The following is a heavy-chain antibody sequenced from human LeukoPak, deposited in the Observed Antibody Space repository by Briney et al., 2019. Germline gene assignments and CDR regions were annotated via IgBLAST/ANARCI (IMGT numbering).Heavy chain of an antibody. Sequence: PGGSLRPSCAASGFTFSSYGMSWVRQAPGKGLEWVSAISGSGGSTYYADSVKGRFTISRDNSKNTLYLQMNSLRAEDTAVYYCAKDRIGRGGKDAFDIWGQGTMVTVSS. V-gene: IGHV3-23*01. D-gene: IGHD3-16*01. J-gene: IGHJ3*02. CDR3: AKDRIGRGGKDAFDI. CDR1: GFTFSSYG. CDR2: ISGSGGST.